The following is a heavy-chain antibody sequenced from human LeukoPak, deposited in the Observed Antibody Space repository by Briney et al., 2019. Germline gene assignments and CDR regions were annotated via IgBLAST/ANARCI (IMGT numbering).Heavy chain of an antibody. J-gene: IGHJ5*02. Sequence: GESLKISCKGSGYSFTSYWIGWVRQMPGKGLEWMGIIYPGDSDTRYSPSFQGQVIISADKSISTAYLQWSSLKASDTAMYYCARSCSGGSCYQNWFDPWGQGTLVTVSS. D-gene: IGHD2-15*01. CDR1: GYSFTSYW. CDR2: IYPGDSDT. V-gene: IGHV5-51*01. CDR3: ARSCSGGSCYQNWFDP.